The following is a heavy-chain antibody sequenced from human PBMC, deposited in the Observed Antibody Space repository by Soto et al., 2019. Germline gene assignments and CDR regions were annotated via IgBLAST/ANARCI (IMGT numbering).Heavy chain of an antibody. Sequence: QVQLVESGGGVVQPGRSLRLSCAASGFRFSNHGMHWVRQAPGKGLEWVAVIWSDGNKRYYADSVKGRFTISRDKSKTTVYLEITSLRAEDTAVYYCVRADNWNHEASDYWGQGTLVTVSS. CDR2: IWSDGNKR. J-gene: IGHJ4*02. V-gene: IGHV3-33*01. CDR1: GFRFSNHG. D-gene: IGHD1-1*01. CDR3: VRADNWNHEASDY.